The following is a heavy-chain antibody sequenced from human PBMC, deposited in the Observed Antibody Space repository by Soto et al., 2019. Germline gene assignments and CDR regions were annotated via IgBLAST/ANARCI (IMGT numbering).Heavy chain of an antibody. CDR2: IIPIFGTA. Sequence: QVQLVQSGAEVKKPGSSVKVSCKASGGTFSSYAISWVRQAPGQGLEWMGGIIPIFGTANYAQKFQGRVTITADESTSTAYMELSSLRSEDTAVYYCAVGRDIVVVPAEKVGMDVWGQGTTVTVSS. D-gene: IGHD2-2*01. CDR3: AVGRDIVVVPAEKVGMDV. J-gene: IGHJ6*02. V-gene: IGHV1-69*01. CDR1: GGTFSSYA.